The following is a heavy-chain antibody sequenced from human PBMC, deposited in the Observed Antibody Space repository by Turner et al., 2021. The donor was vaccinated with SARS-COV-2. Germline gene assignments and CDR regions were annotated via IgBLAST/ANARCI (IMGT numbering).Heavy chain of an antibody. CDR3: AKSYSGSYWDRNDY. Sequence: QVQLVESGGGVVQPGRSLRLSCAASGFTFSIQGMHWVRQAPGKGLEWVAVIAYDGSNKYYADSVKGRFTISRDNSKNTLYLQMNSLRAEDTAVYYCAKSYSGSYWDRNDYWGQGTLVAVSS. J-gene: IGHJ4*02. D-gene: IGHD1-26*01. V-gene: IGHV3-30*18. CDR2: IAYDGSNK. CDR1: GFTFSIQG.